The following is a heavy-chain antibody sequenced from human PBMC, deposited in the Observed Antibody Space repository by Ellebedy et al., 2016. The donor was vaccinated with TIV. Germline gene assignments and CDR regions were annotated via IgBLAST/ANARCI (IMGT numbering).Heavy chain of an antibody. CDR2: MSGKTSFT. CDR1: GFAFSDYY. V-gene: IGHV3-11*06. D-gene: IGHD5-12*01. Sequence: PGGSLRLSCAASGFAFSDYYMTWIRQAPGKGLEWLSYMSGKTSFTNYADSVKGRFTISRDNAKNSVFLQMNSLRAEDTAVYYCARLTGGYDPGPDYWGQGTLVTVSS. CDR3: ARLTGGYDPGPDY. J-gene: IGHJ4*02.